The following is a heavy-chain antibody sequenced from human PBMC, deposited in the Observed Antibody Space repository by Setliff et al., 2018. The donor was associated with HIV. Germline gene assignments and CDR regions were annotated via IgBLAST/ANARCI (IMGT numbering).Heavy chain of an antibody. Sequence: PSETLSLTCNLSGDSIRSQFWTWIRQTPGKGLEWIASIETTGTVNYSPSLKSRVSISLDPSRSQFSLTLRSMTAADTAVYYCARVPSARVRGRPDLYHWFDPWGQGTLVTVSS. V-gene: IGHV4-4*08. CDR3: ARVPSARVRGRPDLYHWFDP. CDR1: GDSIRSQF. D-gene: IGHD6-25*01. J-gene: IGHJ5*02. CDR2: IETTGTV.